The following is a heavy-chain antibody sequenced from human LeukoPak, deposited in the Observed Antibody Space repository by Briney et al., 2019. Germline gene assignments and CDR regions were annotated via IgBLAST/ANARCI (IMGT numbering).Heavy chain of an antibody. Sequence: SVKVSCKAAGGISSNFAIHWVRQAPGQGLEWMGQITGLFATAHYAQKFQGRVTITTDESTGAVYMELSSLRSEDTAVYYCARVGVIISHNWFDPWGQGTLVTVSS. CDR2: ITGLFATA. D-gene: IGHD3-3*01. CDR3: ARVGVIISHNWFDP. CDR1: GGISSNFA. V-gene: IGHV1-69*05. J-gene: IGHJ5*02.